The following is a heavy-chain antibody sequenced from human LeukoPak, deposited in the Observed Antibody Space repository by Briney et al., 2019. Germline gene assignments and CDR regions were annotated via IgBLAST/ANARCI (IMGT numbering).Heavy chain of an antibody. Sequence: GSLRLSCAASGFTSSSYALNWVRQAPGKGLEWVANIKQDGSEKYYVDSVKGRFTISRDNTKNSLYLQMNSLRAEDTAVYYCARPGLLLKNAGWFDCWGQGTLVTVSS. D-gene: IGHD3-9*01. J-gene: IGHJ4*02. V-gene: IGHV3-7*01. CDR2: IKQDGSEK. CDR3: ARPGLLLKNAGWFDC. CDR1: GFTSSSYA.